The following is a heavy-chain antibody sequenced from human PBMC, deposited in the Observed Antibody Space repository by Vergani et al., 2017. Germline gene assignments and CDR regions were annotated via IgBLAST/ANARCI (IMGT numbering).Heavy chain of an antibody. V-gene: IGHV4-39*07. D-gene: IGHD1-26*01. Sequence: QLQLQESGPGLVKPSETLSLTCTVSGGSISSSSYYWGWIRQPPGKGLEWIGSIYYSGSTYYNPSLKSRVTISVDTSKSQFSLKLSSVTAADTAVYYCVRELLPRNNWFDPWGQGTLVTVSS. CDR1: GGSISSSSYY. CDR3: VRELLPRNNWFDP. CDR2: IYYSGST. J-gene: IGHJ5*02.